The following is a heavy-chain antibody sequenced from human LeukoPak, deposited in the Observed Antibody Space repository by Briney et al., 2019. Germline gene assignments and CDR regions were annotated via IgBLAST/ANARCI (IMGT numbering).Heavy chain of an antibody. CDR1: GYTFTGYY. J-gene: IGHJ3*02. V-gene: IGHV1-2*02. CDR2: INPNSGGT. CDR3: ARAGGQLERATSRPSAFDI. D-gene: IGHD1-1*01. Sequence: ASVKVSCKASGYTFTGYYMHWVRQAPGQGLEWMGWINPNSGGTNYAQKFQGRVTMTRDTSISTAYMELSRLRSDDTAVYYCARAGGQLERATSRPSAFDIWGQGTMVTVSS.